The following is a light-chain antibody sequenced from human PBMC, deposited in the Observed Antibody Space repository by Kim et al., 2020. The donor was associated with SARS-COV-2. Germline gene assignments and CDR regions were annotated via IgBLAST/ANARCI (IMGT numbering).Light chain of an antibody. Sequence: SYELTQPPSVSVAPGKTARITCGGTNIGSTSVHWYQQKPGQAPVLVIYYDSDRPSGIPERFSGSNSGNTAPLTISGVDAGAEADYYFQVWDSSSDHCVFG. CDR3: QVWDSSSDHCV. J-gene: IGLJ3*02. V-gene: IGLV3-21*04. CDR2: YDS. CDR1: NIGSTS.